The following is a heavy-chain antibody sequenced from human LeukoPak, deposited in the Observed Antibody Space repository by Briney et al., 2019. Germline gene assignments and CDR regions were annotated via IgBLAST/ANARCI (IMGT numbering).Heavy chain of an antibody. CDR2: VTGTGGST. J-gene: IGHJ4*02. CDR1: GFTFSSYA. D-gene: IGHD6-19*01. CDR3: AKNGYSSGWYPEN. V-gene: IGHV3-23*01. Sequence: HPGGSLRLSCAASGFTFSSYAMSWVRQAPGKGLEWVSAVTGTGGSTYYADSVKGRFTISRDNSKNTLYLQMNSLRGEDTAIYYCAKNGYSSGWYPENWGQGTLVTVSS.